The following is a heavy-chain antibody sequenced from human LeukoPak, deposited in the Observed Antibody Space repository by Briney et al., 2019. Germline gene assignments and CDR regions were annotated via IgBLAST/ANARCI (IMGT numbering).Heavy chain of an antibody. CDR3: ARWEEHTVTMLEY. D-gene: IGHD4-17*01. Sequence: GGSLKLSCAASGFTFSGSAIHWVRPASGEGLGWGCRTRGQVDNYATAYAASVKGRFTISRDDSKNTAYLQMNSLKTEDTAVYYCARWEEHTVTMLEYWGQGILVTVSS. CDR1: GFTFSGSA. CDR2: TRGQVDNYAT. V-gene: IGHV3-73*01. J-gene: IGHJ4*02.